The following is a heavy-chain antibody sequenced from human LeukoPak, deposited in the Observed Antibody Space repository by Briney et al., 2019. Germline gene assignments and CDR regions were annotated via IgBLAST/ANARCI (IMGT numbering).Heavy chain of an antibody. CDR3: ARQIGYFDY. V-gene: IGHV4-59*08. CDR2: IYYSGTT. Sequence: SETLSLTCTVSGGSISSYYWNWIRQPPGKGLEWIGYIYYSGTTNYNPSLKGRVTISVDTSKNQFSLKLSSVTAAGTAVYYCARQIGYFDYWGQGTLVTVSS. CDR1: GGSISSYY. J-gene: IGHJ4*02.